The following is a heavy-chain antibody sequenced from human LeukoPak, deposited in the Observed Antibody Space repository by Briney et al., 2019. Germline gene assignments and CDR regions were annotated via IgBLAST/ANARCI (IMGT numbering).Heavy chain of an antibody. J-gene: IGHJ4*02. V-gene: IGHV3-30-3*01. CDR2: ISYDGSNK. CDR1: GFTFSSYA. D-gene: IGHD2-2*01. Sequence: GGSLRLSCAASGFTFSSYAMHWVRQAPGKGLEWVAVISYDGSNKYYADSVKGRFTISRDNSKNTLYLQMNSLRAEDTAVYYCARDREGVIGSSDPYYFDYWGQGTLVTVSS. CDR3: ARDREGVIGSSDPYYFDY.